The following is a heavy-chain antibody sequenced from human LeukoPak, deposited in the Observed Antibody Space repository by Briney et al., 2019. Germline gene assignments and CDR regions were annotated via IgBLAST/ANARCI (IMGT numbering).Heavy chain of an antibody. CDR1: GYTLTSYY. CDR3: ALVDIVATTDY. D-gene: IGHD5-12*01. J-gene: IGHJ4*02. CDR2: INPSGGST. Sequence: ASVKVSCKASGYTLTSYYMHWVRQAPGQGLEWMGIINPSGGSTSYAQKFQGRVTMTRDASTSTVYMELSSLRSEDTAVYYCALVDIVATTDYWGQGTLVTVSS. V-gene: IGHV1-46*03.